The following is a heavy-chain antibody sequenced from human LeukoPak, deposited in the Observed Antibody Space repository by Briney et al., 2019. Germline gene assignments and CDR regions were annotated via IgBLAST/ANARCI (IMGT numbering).Heavy chain of an antibody. Sequence: KPSETLSLTCTVSGGSISSYYWSWIRQPPGKGLEWIGEINHSGSTNYNPSLKSRVTISVDTSKNQFSLKLSSVTAADTAVYYCARGATLLWFGELFNNWFDPWGQGTLVTVSS. J-gene: IGHJ5*02. CDR1: GGSISSYY. CDR2: INHSGST. D-gene: IGHD3-10*01. V-gene: IGHV4-34*01. CDR3: ARGATLLWFGELFNNWFDP.